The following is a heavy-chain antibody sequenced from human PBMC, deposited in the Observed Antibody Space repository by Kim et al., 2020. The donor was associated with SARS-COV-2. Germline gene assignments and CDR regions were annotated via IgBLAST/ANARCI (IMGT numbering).Heavy chain of an antibody. V-gene: IGHV3-21*01. D-gene: IGHD2-15*01. J-gene: IGHJ4*02. CDR3: ARSTRDIVVVVAATDY. Sequence: SVKGRFTISRDNAKNSLYLQMNSLRAEDTAVYYCARSTRDIVVVVAATDYWGQGTLVTVSS.